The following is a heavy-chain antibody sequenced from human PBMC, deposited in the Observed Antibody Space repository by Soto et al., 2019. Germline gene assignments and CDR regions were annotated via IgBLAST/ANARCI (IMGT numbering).Heavy chain of an antibody. D-gene: IGHD3-3*01. CDR3: AREVQGFLEWFLDY. CDR2: IWYDGSNK. J-gene: IGHJ4*02. Sequence: QVQLVESGGGVVQPGRSLRLSCAASGFTFSSYGMHWVRQAPGKGLEWVAVIWYDGSNKYYADSVKGRFTISRDNSKNTLYLQMNSLRAEDTAVYYCAREVQGFLEWFLDYWGQGTLVTVSS. V-gene: IGHV3-33*01. CDR1: GFTFSSYG.